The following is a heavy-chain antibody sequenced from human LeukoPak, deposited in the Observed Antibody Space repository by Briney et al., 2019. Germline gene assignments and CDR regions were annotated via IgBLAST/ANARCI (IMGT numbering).Heavy chain of an antibody. J-gene: IGHJ6*02. Sequence: ASVKVSCKASGGTFSSYAISWVRQAPGQGLEWMGGIIPIFGTANYAQKFQGRVTITADESTSTAYMELSSLRSEDTGVYYCARELPLDYYGMDVWGQGTTVTVSS. CDR2: IIPIFGTA. D-gene: IGHD2-21*02. CDR1: GGTFSSYA. V-gene: IGHV1-69*13. CDR3: ARELPLDYYGMDV.